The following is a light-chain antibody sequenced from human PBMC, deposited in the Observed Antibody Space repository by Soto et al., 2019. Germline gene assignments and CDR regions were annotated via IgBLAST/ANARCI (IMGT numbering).Light chain of an antibody. CDR3: QQGHNWPLT. V-gene: IGKV3-15*01. J-gene: IGKJ2*01. CDR2: SAS. Sequence: EIVMTQSPATLSVSPGERATLSCRASQSISTELAWYQQKPGQPPRLLIYSASTRATGVPARFTGSGSGSEFTLPIGGLQSEDFAVYYCQQGHNWPLTFGQGTRLEI. CDR1: QSISTE.